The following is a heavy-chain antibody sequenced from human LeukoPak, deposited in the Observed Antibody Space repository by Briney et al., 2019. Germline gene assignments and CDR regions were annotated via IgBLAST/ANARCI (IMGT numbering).Heavy chain of an antibody. D-gene: IGHD2-2*01. CDR1: GYTFTSYD. CDR3: ARVRRCSSTSCYPTRGNWFDP. V-gene: IGHV1-8*03. J-gene: IGHJ5*02. Sequence: ASVKVSCKASGYTFTSYDINWVRQATGQGLEWMGWTNPNSGNTGYAQKFQGRVTITRNTSISTAYMELSSLRSEDTAVYYCARVRRCSSTSCYPTRGNWFDPWGQGTLVTVSS. CDR2: TNPNSGNT.